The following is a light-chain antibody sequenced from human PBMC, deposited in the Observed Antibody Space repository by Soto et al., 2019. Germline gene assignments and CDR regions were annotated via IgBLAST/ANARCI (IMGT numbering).Light chain of an antibody. J-gene: IGLJ2*01. Sequence: QSVLTQPPSASGTPGQRVTISCSGSNSDIGSNSVNWYQQLPGAAPRLLIYANDHRPSGVPDRFSASKSGTSASLAISGVRSEDEAFYYGQSYDSSLSGPFVVFGGGTKLTVL. V-gene: IGLV1-44*01. CDR3: QSYDSSLSGPFVV. CDR1: NSDIGSNS. CDR2: AND.